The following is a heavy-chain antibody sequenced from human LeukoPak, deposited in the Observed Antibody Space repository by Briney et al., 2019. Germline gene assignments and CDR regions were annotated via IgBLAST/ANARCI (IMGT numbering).Heavy chain of an antibody. D-gene: IGHD6-13*01. V-gene: IGHV4-59*01. J-gene: IGHJ5*02. Sequence: SETLSLTCTVSGGSISSYYWSWIRQPPGKGLEWIGYIYYSGSTNYNPSLKSRVTISVDTSKNQFSLKLSSVTAADTAVYYCARGRSGSSSWSRGYNWFDPWGQGTLVTVSS. CDR3: ARGRSGSSSWSRGYNWFDP. CDR2: IYYSGST. CDR1: GGSISSYY.